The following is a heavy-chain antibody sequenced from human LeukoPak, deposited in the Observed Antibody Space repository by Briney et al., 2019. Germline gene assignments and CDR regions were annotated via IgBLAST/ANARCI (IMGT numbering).Heavy chain of an antibody. V-gene: IGHV4-34*01. CDR3: ARSKNIVVVTATGRGYFQH. CDR2: INHSGST. CDR1: GGSFSGYY. J-gene: IGHJ1*01. D-gene: IGHD2-21*02. Sequence: SETLSLTCAVYGGSFSGYYWSWIRQPPGKGLEWIGEINHSGSTNYNPSLKSRVTISVDTSKNQFSLKLSSVTAADTAVYYCARSKNIVVVTATGRGYFQHWGQGTLVTVSS.